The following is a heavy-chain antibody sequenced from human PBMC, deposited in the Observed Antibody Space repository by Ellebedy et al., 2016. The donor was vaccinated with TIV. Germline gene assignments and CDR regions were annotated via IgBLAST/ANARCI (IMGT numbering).Heavy chain of an antibody. V-gene: IGHV4-34*08. D-gene: IGHD6-19*01. CDR2: VNQSGRT. Sequence: GSLRLSCAASGFTFNSYWMSWVRQPPGKGLEWIGEVNQSGRTNYHPSLKSRVTISVDTSKNQFSLRLSSVTAADTAVYYCAEGRSGWYYFDYWGQGTPVTVSS. J-gene: IGHJ4*02. CDR1: GFTFNSYW. CDR3: AEGRSGWYYFDY.